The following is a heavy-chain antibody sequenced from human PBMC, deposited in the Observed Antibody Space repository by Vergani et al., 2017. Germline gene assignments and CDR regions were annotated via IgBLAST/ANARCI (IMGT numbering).Heavy chain of an antibody. J-gene: IGHJ3*02. CDR1: GFSFPGYA. V-gene: IGHV3-72*01. CDR3: VRVKGSNWNDHLYDI. Sequence: EVQLLESGGNLVQPGGSLRLSCAASGFSFPGYAMSWVRQAPGKGLEWVGRIRNKANDYTTQYAASVKGRFTISRDDSKSYLYLQMNSLQTEDTALYYCVRVKGSNWNDHLYDIWGQGTLVTVSS. D-gene: IGHD1-1*01. CDR2: IRNKANDYTT.